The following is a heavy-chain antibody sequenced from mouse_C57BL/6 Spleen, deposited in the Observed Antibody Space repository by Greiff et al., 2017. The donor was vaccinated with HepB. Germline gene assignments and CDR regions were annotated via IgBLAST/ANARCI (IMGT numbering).Heavy chain of an antibody. CDR3: ARPLYGSSLYYYAMDY. D-gene: IGHD1-1*01. Sequence: EVQLQQSGPELVKPGASVKISCKASGYTFTDYYMNWVKQSHGKSLEWIGDINPNNGGTSYNQKFKGKATLTVDKSSSTAYMELRSLTSEDSAVYYCARPLYGSSLYYYAMDYWGQGTSVTVSS. J-gene: IGHJ4*01. CDR2: INPNNGGT. CDR1: GYTFTDYY. V-gene: IGHV1-26*01.